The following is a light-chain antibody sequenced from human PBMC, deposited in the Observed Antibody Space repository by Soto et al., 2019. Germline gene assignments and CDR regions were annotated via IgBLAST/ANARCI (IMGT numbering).Light chain of an antibody. CDR3: SSYTSSRTYV. CDR1: SSDVGAYSY. V-gene: IGLV2-14*01. J-gene: IGLJ1*01. CDR2: DVS. Sequence: QSALTQPASASGSPGQSITISCTGTSSDVGAYSYVSWYQRHPGKAPKLIIYDVSDRPSGISNRFSGSKSDNTASLTISGLQAEDEAEYYCSSYTSSRTYVFGTGTKVTVL.